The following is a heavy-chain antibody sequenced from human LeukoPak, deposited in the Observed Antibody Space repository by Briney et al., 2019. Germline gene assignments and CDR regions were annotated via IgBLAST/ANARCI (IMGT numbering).Heavy chain of an antibody. CDR2: INHSGST. Sequence: PSETLSLTCAVYGGSFSGYYWSWIRQPPGKGLEWIGEINHSGSTNYNPSLKSRVTISVDTSKNQFSLKLSSVTAADTAVYYCARDQPHGHGGLWFGELSPFDYWGQGTLVTVSS. J-gene: IGHJ4*02. D-gene: IGHD3-10*01. CDR3: ARDQPHGHGGLWFGELSPFDY. CDR1: GGSFSGYY. V-gene: IGHV4-34*01.